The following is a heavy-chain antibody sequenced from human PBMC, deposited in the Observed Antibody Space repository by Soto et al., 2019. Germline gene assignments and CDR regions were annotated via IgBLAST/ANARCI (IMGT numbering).Heavy chain of an antibody. Sequence: EVQLVESGGGLVKPGGSLRLSCAASGFTFSSYSMNWVRQAPGKGLEWVSSISSSSSYIYYADSVKGRFTISRDNAKNSLYLQMNSLRAEDTAVYYCARDQSGVVGATTRTRYYYGMGHNVWGQGTTVTVSS. V-gene: IGHV3-21*01. CDR2: ISSSSSYI. J-gene: IGHJ6*02. D-gene: IGHD1-26*01. CDR3: ARDQSGVVGATTRTRYYYGMGHNV. CDR1: GFTFSSYS.